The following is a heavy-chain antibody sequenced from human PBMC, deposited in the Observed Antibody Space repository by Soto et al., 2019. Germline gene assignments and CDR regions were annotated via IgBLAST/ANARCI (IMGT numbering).Heavy chain of an antibody. V-gene: IGHV5-51*01. CDR3: ARHYHHCSSTSCYVYYYYYGMDV. Sequence: GESLKISCKGSGYSFTSYWIGWVRQMPGKGLEWMGIIYPGDSDTRYSPSFQGQVTISADKSISTAYLQWSSLKASDTAMYYYARHYHHCSSTSCYVYYYYYGMDVWGQGTTVTVSS. CDR1: GYSFTSYW. D-gene: IGHD2-2*01. CDR2: IYPGDSDT. J-gene: IGHJ6*02.